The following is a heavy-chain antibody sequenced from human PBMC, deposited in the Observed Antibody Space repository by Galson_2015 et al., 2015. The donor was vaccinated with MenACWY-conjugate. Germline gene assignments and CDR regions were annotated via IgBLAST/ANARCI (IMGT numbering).Heavy chain of an antibody. J-gene: IGHJ4*02. CDR3: ARDSNCSFDS. V-gene: IGHV3-74*01. D-gene: IGHD6-13*01. CDR1: GFTFNHYW. Sequence: SLRLSCAASGFTFNHYWMHWVRQAPGKGLVWVSRISPDGSVTNYADSVKGRITISTDNAKNMVYLQMDGLGDEDTAVYFCARDSNCSFDSWGQGTLVTVSS. CDR2: ISPDGSVT.